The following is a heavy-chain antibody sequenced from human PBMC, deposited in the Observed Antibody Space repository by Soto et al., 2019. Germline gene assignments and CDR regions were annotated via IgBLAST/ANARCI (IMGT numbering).Heavy chain of an antibody. Sequence: QVQLMQSGAEVKKPGSSVKVSCKASGDTSNSYAVNWVRQAPGQGLEWMGGIIPIFGAANYAQKFQGRVTITAEESTGTVYMELRSLRSDDTAVFYCARELRITTAGPRPYDYWGQGTLVTVSS. CDR1: GDTSNSYA. J-gene: IGHJ4*02. CDR2: IIPIFGAA. D-gene: IGHD6-13*01. CDR3: ARELRITTAGPRPYDY. V-gene: IGHV1-69*12.